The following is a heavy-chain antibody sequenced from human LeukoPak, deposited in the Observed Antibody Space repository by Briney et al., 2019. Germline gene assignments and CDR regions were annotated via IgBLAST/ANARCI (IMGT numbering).Heavy chain of an antibody. J-gene: IGHJ4*02. CDR1: GFTFSSYA. Sequence: PGGSLRLSCAASGFTFSSYAMTWVRQAPGKGLEWVSSINNSGTDTHYEDSVKGRFTISRDNSKNTLFLHINSLSAEDTAVYYCAAAVNTGRAEHYWGQGTLVTVSS. V-gene: IGHV3-23*01. D-gene: IGHD4-17*01. CDR3: AAAVNTGRAEHY. CDR2: INNSGTDT.